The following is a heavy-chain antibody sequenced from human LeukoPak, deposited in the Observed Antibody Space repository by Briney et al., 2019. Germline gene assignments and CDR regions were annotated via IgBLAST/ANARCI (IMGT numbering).Heavy chain of an antibody. CDR3: AKGYSGSDDAFDI. V-gene: IGHV3-23*01. CDR1: GFTFSSYA. J-gene: IGHJ3*02. CDR2: ISGSGGST. D-gene: IGHD1-26*01. Sequence: GGSLRLSCAASGFTFSSYAMSWVRQAPGKGLEWVSAISGSGGSTYYADSVKGRFTISRDNSKNTLYLQMNSLRAEDAAVYYCAKGYSGSDDAFDIWGQGTMVTVSS.